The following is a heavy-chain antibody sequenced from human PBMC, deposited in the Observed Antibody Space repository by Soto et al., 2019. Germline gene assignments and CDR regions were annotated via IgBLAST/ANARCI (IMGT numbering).Heavy chain of an antibody. CDR2: IGASGDIT. D-gene: IGHD2-21*02. V-gene: IGHV3-23*01. Sequence: PAWSLRLSCAASGFSFTNFAMSWVRQAPGKGLEWVAGIGASGDITWYADSVKGRLSISRDNSKNTLYLQLNSLRFEDTAVYYCAKDDFTDRGDDYFDYWGPGTLVTGSS. J-gene: IGHJ4*02. CDR1: GFSFTNFA. CDR3: AKDDFTDRGDDYFDY.